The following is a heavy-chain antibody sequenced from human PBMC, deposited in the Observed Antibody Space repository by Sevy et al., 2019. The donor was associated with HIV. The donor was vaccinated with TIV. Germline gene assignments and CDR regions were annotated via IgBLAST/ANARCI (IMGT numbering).Heavy chain of an antibody. J-gene: IGHJ6*02. V-gene: IGHV4-4*07. Sequence: SETLSLTCTVSGGSISSYYWSWIRQPAGKGLEWIGSIYTSGSTNYNPSLKSRVTMTVDTSKNQFSLKLSSVTAADTAVYYCAREMAIAAAVDYYYGMDVWGQRTTVTVSS. CDR2: IYTSGST. D-gene: IGHD6-13*01. CDR1: GGSISSYY. CDR3: AREMAIAAAVDYYYGMDV.